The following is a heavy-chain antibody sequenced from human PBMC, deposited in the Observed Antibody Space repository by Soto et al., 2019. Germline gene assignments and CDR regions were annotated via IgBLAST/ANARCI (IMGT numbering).Heavy chain of an antibody. CDR1: GFTFSRSD. Sequence: EVQLLESGGGLVRPGGSLRLSCAASGFTFSRSDMSWVRQAPGKGLEWVSSITTGGDATPYADSVKGRFTISRDNSKNTLYLQMKTVTAQDTGVYFRANGGGGDHGYWGQGTLVAVSS. CDR3: ANGGGGDHGY. J-gene: IGHJ4*02. V-gene: IGHV3-23*01. CDR2: ITTGGDAT. D-gene: IGHD2-21*02.